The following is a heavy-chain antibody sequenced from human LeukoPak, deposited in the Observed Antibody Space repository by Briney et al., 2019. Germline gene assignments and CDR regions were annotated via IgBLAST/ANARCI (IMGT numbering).Heavy chain of an antibody. J-gene: IGHJ4*02. CDR2: INSDGSST. D-gene: IGHD3-16*02. CDR3: VRGYTIGPGGY. CDR1: GFTFSSYV. V-gene: IGHV3-74*03. Sequence: PGGSLRLSCAASGFTFSSYVMYWVRQAPGKGLVWVSRINSDGSSTTYADSVKGRFTISRDNAKNTLHLQMNSLRVEDTAVYYCVRGYTIGPGGYWGQGTLDTVSS.